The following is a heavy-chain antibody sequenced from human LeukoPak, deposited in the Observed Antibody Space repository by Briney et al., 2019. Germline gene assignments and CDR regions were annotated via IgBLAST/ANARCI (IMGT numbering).Heavy chain of an antibody. J-gene: IGHJ4*02. V-gene: IGHV4-38-2*01. D-gene: IGHD6-6*01. CDR3: AKPHSSLSHFYDC. Sequence: PSEALSLTCAVSGYSITGGYYWSWIRQPPGKGLEWIGSIYHSGTAYCNPSLKSRVTISVDTSKNQFSLKLNSVTAADTAVYYCAKPHSSLSHFYDCWGQGTLVTVSS. CDR1: GYSITGGYY. CDR2: IYHSGTA.